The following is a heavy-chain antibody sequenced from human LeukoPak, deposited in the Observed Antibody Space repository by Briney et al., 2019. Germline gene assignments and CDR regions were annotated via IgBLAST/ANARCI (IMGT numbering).Heavy chain of an antibody. V-gene: IGHV3-23*01. CDR3: AKGGGTIFGVAPPGGADY. J-gene: IGHJ4*02. CDR1: GFTFDNYA. CDR2: ISGSGDGT. Sequence: GGSLRLSCTASGFTFDNYAMIWVRQASGKGLEWVSVISGSGDGTDSADSVRGRFTISRDNSKNTLYLEMSSLRVEDTAVYHCAKGGGTIFGVAPPGGADYWGQGTLVTVSS. D-gene: IGHD3-3*01.